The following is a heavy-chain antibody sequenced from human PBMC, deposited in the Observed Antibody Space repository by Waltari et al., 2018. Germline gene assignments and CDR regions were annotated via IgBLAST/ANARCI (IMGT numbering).Heavy chain of an antibody. CDR1: GGSMTSHY. CDR2: GFHSGST. V-gene: IGHV4-59*11. J-gene: IGHJ6*03. Sequence: QVQLQESGPGLVKPSETLSLTCTVPGGSMTSHYWSWIRQSPGKGLEWVGYGFHSGSTNYNPSLKSRVTMSLDTSKSQFSLRLTSVTPADTAVYYCARDILHSFYYYMDVWGKGTMVTVSS. CDR3: ARDILHSFYYYMDV. D-gene: IGHD5-18*01.